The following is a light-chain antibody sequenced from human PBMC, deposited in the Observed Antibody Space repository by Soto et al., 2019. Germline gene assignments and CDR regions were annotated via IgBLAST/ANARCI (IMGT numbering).Light chain of an antibody. CDR1: QSISSW. J-gene: IGKJ4*01. Sequence: DIEMTQSPPALSASVGDRVTITCRASQSISSWLAWYQQKPGKAPKLLIYKASSLDSVVPSRFSGSGFGTELTLTISSLQPDDFATYYCQQYNSYPLTFGGGTKVEI. CDR2: KAS. V-gene: IGKV1-5*03. CDR3: QQYNSYPLT.